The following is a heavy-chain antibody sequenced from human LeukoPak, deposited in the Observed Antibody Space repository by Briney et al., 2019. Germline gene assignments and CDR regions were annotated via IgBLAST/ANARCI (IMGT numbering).Heavy chain of an antibody. Sequence: ASVKVSCKASGYTFTSYAMLWVRQAPGQRLEWMGWINAGNGNTKYSQKFQGRVTINRDTSATKDYMELSSLRSEDTAVYFCARATRVSYGMDVWGKGTTVTVSS. CDR3: ARATRVSYGMDV. CDR1: GYTFTSYA. V-gene: IGHV1-3*01. D-gene: IGHD3-10*01. CDR2: INAGNGNT. J-gene: IGHJ6*04.